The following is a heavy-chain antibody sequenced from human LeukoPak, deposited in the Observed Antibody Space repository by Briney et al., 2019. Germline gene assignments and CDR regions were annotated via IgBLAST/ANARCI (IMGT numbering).Heavy chain of an antibody. V-gene: IGHV4-59*08. CDR1: GVSISSYY. J-gene: IGHJ5*02. D-gene: IGHD3-3*01. CDR2: IYYSGST. CDR3: ARHQFYPYYAFWSGYGVYWFDP. Sequence: PSETLSLTCTVSGVSISSYYWSWIRQPPGKGLEWIGYIYYSGSTNYNPSLKSRVTISVDTSKNQFSLKLSSVTAADTAVYYCARHQFYPYYAFWSGYGVYWFDPWGQGTLVTVSS.